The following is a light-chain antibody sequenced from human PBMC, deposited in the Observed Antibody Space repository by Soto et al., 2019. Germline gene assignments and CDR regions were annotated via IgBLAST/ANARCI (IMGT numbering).Light chain of an antibody. CDR1: SSKIGAGYD. V-gene: IGLV1-40*01. CDR3: QSYDSSLSGWV. Sequence: QSVLTQPPSVSGAPGQRVTISCPGSSSKIGAGYDVHWYQQLPGTAPKLLIYGNSHRPSGVPDRFSGSKTGTSASLAITGLQAEDEADYYCQSYDSSLSGWVFGGGTKLTV. J-gene: IGLJ3*02. CDR2: GNS.